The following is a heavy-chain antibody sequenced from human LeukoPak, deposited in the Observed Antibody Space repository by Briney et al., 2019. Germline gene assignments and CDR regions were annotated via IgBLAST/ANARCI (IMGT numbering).Heavy chain of an antibody. Sequence: PSETLSLTCSVSGGSISSYYWSWIRQPAGKGLEWIGRIYTSGSTNYNPSLKSRVTMSVDTSKNQFSLKLSSVTAADTAVYYCASTITMVRGVIITWGQGTLVTVSS. CDR2: IYTSGST. V-gene: IGHV4-4*07. J-gene: IGHJ5*02. CDR3: ASTITMVRGVIIT. CDR1: GGSISSYY. D-gene: IGHD3-10*01.